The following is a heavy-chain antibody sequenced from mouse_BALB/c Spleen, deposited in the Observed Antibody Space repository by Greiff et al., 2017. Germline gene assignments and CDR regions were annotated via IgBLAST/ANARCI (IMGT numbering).Heavy chain of an antibody. J-gene: IGHJ4*01. Sequence: QVQLKQSGPGLVQPSQSLSITCTVPGFSLTSYGVHWVRQSPGKGLEWLGVIWSGGSTDYNAAFISRLSISKDNSKSQVFFTMNSLQANDTAIYYCARIPPIATVVADYYAMDYWGQGTAVTVSS. V-gene: IGHV2-2*02. CDR3: ARIPPIATVVADYYAMDY. CDR2: IWSGGST. CDR1: GFSLTSYG. D-gene: IGHD1-1*01.